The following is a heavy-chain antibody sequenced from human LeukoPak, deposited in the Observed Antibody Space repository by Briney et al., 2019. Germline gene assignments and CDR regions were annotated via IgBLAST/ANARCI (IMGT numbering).Heavy chain of an antibody. CDR3: ARGADSSSWYFDY. CDR1: GFTFGSYA. J-gene: IGHJ4*02. V-gene: IGHV3-30-3*01. Sequence: GGSLRLSCAASGFTFGSYAMHWVRQAPGKGLEWVAVISYDGSNKYYADSVKGRFTISRDNSKNTLYLQMNCLRAEDTAVYYCARGADSSSWYFDYWGQGTLVTVSS. CDR2: ISYDGSNK. D-gene: IGHD6-13*01.